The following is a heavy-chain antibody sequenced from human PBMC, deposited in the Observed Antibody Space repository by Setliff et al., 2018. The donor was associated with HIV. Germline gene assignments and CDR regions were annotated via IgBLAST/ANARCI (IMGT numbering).Heavy chain of an antibody. Sequence: GESLKISCKGSGYTFTSYWIGWVRQMPGKGLEWMGIIYPGDSDTRYSPSFRGQVTISADKSTTTAYLDWASLKASDTAMYYCVRYIGAAAGYIYHWGQGTLVTVSS. D-gene: IGHD6-25*01. CDR2: IYPGDSDT. CDR3: VRYIGAAAGYIYH. CDR1: GYTFTSYW. J-gene: IGHJ4*02. V-gene: IGHV5-51*01.